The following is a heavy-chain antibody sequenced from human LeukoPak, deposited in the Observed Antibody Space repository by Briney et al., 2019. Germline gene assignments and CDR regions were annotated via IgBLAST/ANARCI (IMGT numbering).Heavy chain of an antibody. V-gene: IGHV3-23*01. CDR2: VSNSGARR. J-gene: IGHJ4*02. CDR3: AEDGLSGYNFDY. Sequence: TGGSLRLSCAASGFTFSSYAMSWVRQAPGKGLEWVSTVSNSGARRYHADSVKGRFTISRDNSQNTVILQMNSLRGEDTAVYYCAEDGLSGYNFDYWGRGTLVSVSS. D-gene: IGHD5-24*01. CDR1: GFTFSSYA.